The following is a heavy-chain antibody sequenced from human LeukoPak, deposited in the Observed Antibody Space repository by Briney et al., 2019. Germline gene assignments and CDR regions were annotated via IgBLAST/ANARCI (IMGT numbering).Heavy chain of an antibody. Sequence: PGGSLRLSCAASGFMLSSTWMHWVRQAPGKGLVWVSRINSDATSTSYADSVRGRFTISRDDAKNTMYLQMNSLRAEDTAMYYRVRGSPGYSSSWHAYWGQGTLVTVSS. CDR2: INSDATST. D-gene: IGHD6-13*01. V-gene: IGHV3-74*01. CDR3: VRGSPGYSSSWHAY. CDR1: GFMLSSTW. J-gene: IGHJ4*02.